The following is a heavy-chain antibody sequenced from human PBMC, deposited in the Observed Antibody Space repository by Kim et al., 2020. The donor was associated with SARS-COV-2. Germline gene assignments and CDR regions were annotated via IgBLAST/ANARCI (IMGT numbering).Heavy chain of an antibody. D-gene: IGHD2-2*01. J-gene: IGHJ4*02. Sequence: SETLSLTCAVSGASISGDKAWRWVRQTPGGGLEWVGRVRRNGRVDYHPSLETRVFMSVDVSKNLFSLKLTSVTAADSGTYYCARTTDFCSSTTCYGHFDNGSQGSLVSVSS. CDR2: VRRNGRV. V-gene: IGHV4-38-2*01. CDR3: ARTTDFCSSTTCYGHFDN. CDR1: GASISGDKA.